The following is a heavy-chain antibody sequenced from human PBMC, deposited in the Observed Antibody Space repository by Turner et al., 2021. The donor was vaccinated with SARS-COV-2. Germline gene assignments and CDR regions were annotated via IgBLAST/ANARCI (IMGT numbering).Heavy chain of an antibody. CDR3: AKGAPYGDYLRSDY. D-gene: IGHD4-17*01. CDR1: GFTFSSYG. J-gene: IGHJ4*02. Sequence: QVQLVESGGGVVQLGRSLRLSCAASGFTFSSYGMHWVRQAPGKGLEWVAIISYDGSDKYYADSVKGRFTISRDNSKNTLYLQINSLRAEDTAVYYCAKGAPYGDYLRSDYWGQGTLVTVS. V-gene: IGHV3-30*18. CDR2: ISYDGSDK.